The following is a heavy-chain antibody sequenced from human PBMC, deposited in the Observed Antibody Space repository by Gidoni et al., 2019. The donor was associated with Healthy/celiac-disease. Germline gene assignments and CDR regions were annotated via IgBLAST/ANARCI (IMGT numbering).Heavy chain of an antibody. Sequence: EVQLLESGGGLVQPGGSLRLSCAASGFTFRSYAMSWVRQAPGKGLEWVSAISGSGGSTYYADSVKGRFTISRDNSKNTLYLQMNSLRAEDTAVYYCAKLELIVVVTAPFDYWGQGTLVTVSS. CDR3: AKLELIVVVTAPFDY. D-gene: IGHD2-21*02. J-gene: IGHJ4*02. CDR1: GFTFRSYA. V-gene: IGHV3-23*01. CDR2: ISGSGGST.